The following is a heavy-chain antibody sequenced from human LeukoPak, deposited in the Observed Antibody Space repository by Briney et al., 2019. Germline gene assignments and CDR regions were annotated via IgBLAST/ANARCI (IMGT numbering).Heavy chain of an antibody. CDR2: IKQDGSDK. J-gene: IGHJ4*02. Sequence: PGVSLRLSCAASGFTFSSSWMSWVRQAPGKGLEWVAHIKQDGSDKYYLDSVKGRFTISRDNARNSLFLHLNSLRVEDTAMYYCARHSSGSYYAYWGQGTLVTVSS. CDR1: GFTFSSSW. D-gene: IGHD3-10*01. V-gene: IGHV3-7*01. CDR3: ARHSSGSYYAY.